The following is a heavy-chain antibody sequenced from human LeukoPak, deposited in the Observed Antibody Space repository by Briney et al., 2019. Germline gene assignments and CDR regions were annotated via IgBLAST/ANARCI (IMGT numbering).Heavy chain of an antibody. D-gene: IGHD6-6*01. CDR2: ISSSSNHI. Sequence: GGSLRLSCAASGFXLSSYSMNWVRQAPGKGLEWVSYISSSSNHIYYADSVKGRFTISRDNARNSLYLQMNSLRAEDTAIYYCARSEHSSSSFDYWGQGTLVTVSS. V-gene: IGHV3-21*01. J-gene: IGHJ4*02. CDR1: GFXLSSYS. CDR3: ARSEHSSSSFDY.